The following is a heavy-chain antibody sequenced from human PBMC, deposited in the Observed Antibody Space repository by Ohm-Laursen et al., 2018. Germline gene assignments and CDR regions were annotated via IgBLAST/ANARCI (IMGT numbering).Heavy chain of an antibody. CDR3: AKDFVAVPVDHRWMDV. CDR1: GFTFSSYG. V-gene: IGHV3-48*01. J-gene: IGHJ6*02. Sequence: GSLRLSCAASGFTFSSYGMNWVRQAPGKGLEWLSYISSTTKTIYYADSVKGRFTISRDNAKNSLYLQMNSLSAEDTAVYYCAKDFVAVPVDHRWMDVWGQGTTVIVSS. CDR2: ISSTTKTI. D-gene: IGHD2-2*01.